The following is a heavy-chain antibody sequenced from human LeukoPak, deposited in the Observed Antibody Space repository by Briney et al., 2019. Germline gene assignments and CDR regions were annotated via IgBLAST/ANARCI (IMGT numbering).Heavy chain of an antibody. CDR2: IGSKVYGGTP. CDR3: TRDQTPYY. J-gene: IGHJ4*02. CDR1: GFTFGDYA. Sequence: GRSLRLSCITSGFTFGDYAMTWVRQAPGKGLEWVGFIGSKVYGGTPEYAASVKGRFTISRDDSKGIAYLQMNSLKTEDTAVYYCTRDQTPYYWGQGTLVTVSS. V-gene: IGHV3-49*04.